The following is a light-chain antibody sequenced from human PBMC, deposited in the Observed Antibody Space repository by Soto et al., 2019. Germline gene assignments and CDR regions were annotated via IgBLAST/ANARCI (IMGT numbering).Light chain of an antibody. CDR1: SSNIGAGYD. CDR2: DNT. J-gene: IGLJ1*01. V-gene: IGLV1-40*01. Sequence: QSVLTQPPSVSGAPGQRVTISCTGSSSNIGAGYDVHWYQQLPRTAPKLLIYDNTHRPSGVPDRFSGSVSGTSASLAVTGLQTEDEADYYCQAYDKSLSGYVFGTGTKVTVL. CDR3: QAYDKSLSGYV.